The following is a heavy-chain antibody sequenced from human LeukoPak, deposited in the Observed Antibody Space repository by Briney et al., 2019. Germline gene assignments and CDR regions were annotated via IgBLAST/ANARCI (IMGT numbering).Heavy chain of an antibody. J-gene: IGHJ6*02. CDR2: ITNSERT. CDR3: ARRVSGYGMDV. D-gene: IGHD3-3*01. V-gene: IGHV4-59*01. CDR1: NGSISSYY. Sequence: SETLSLTCTVSNGSISSYYWTWIRQPPAKALEWVGYITNSERTNYNPSLKSRVLISVDTSNNQLSLRLSSVTAADTALYYCARRVSGYGMDVWGQGTTVTVSS.